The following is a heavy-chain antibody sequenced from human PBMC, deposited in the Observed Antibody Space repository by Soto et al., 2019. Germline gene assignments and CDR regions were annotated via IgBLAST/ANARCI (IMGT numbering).Heavy chain of an antibody. J-gene: IGHJ5*02. V-gene: IGHV4-34*01. CDR3: ARGGELRYFDWLLLGLDP. Sequence: SETLSLTCAVYGGSFSGYYWSWIRQPPGKGLEWIGEINHSGSTNYNPSLKSRVTISVDTSKNQFSLKLSSVTAADTAVYYCARGGELRYFDWLLLGLDPWGQGTLVTVS. CDR2: INHSGST. CDR1: GGSFSGYY. D-gene: IGHD3-9*01.